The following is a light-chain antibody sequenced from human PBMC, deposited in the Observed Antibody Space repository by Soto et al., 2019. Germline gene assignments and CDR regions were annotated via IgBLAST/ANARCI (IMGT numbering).Light chain of an antibody. CDR2: GAS. CDR3: QQYGSSPIT. V-gene: IGKV3-20*01. J-gene: IGKJ5*01. CDR1: QSVSSSY. Sequence: EIVLTQSPGTLSLSPGERATLSCRASQSVSSSYLAWYQQKPGQAPRLLIYGASSRATGIPDRFSDSGYGPDFTLTSSRLEPEDFAVYYCQQYGSSPITFGQGKRLEIK.